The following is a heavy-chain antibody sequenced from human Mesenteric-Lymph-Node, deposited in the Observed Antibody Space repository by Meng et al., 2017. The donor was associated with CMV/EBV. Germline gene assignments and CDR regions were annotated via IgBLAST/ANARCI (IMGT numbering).Heavy chain of an antibody. Sequence: GGSLRLSCAASGFIFKTYDMDWVRQAPDKGLEWVTFIRYDGSNQHYADSVKGRFTISRDNSKNTVYLQMNSLRPEDTAVYYCAKRTDVVVGAFDYWGQGTLVTVSS. J-gene: IGHJ4*02. CDR3: AKRTDVVVGAFDY. CDR2: IRYDGSNQ. D-gene: IGHD2-15*01. CDR1: GFIFKTYD. V-gene: IGHV3-30*02.